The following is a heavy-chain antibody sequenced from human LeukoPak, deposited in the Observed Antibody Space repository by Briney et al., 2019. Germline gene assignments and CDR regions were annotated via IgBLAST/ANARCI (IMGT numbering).Heavy chain of an antibody. CDR1: GASISSSDSY. J-gene: IGHJ6*02. D-gene: IGHD2-2*01. Sequence: TSSETLSLTCTVSGASISSSDSYWSWIRQPPGKGLEWIGSIYRRGSTSYNPSLKSRVTVSEDMSKNHFSLRLSSVTAADTAVYYCARHDQDLGIKVWGQGTTVTVSS. V-gene: IGHV4-39*01. CDR3: ARHDQDLGIKV. CDR2: IYRRGST.